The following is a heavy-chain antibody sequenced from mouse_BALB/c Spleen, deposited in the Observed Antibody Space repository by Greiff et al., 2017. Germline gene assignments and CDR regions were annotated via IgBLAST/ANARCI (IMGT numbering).Heavy chain of an antibody. V-gene: IGHV2-6-7*02. D-gene: IGHD1-1*01. CDR2: IWGDGST. Sequence: VQLQESGPGLVAPSQSLSITCTVSGFSLTGYGVNWVRQPPGKGLEWLGMIWGDGSTDYNSALKSRLSISKDNSKSKVFLKMNSLQTDDTARYYCARGYYGNWFAYWGQGTLVTVSA. CDR1: GFSLTGYG. J-gene: IGHJ3*01. CDR3: ARGYYGNWFAY.